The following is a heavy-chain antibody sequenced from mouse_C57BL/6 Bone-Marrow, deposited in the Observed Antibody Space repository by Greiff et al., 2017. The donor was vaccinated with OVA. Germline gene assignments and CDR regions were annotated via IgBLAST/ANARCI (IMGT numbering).Heavy chain of an antibody. CDR1: GYSFTDYN. V-gene: IGHV1-39*01. Sequence: VQLQQSGPELVKPGASVKISCKASGYSFTDYNMNWVKQSNGKSLEWIGVISPNYGTTSYNQKFKGKATLTVDQSSSTAYMQLNSLTSEDSAVYYCAFYYGSSYRHFDVWGTGTTVTVSS. CDR3: AFYYGSSYRHFDV. D-gene: IGHD1-1*01. J-gene: IGHJ1*03. CDR2: ISPNYGTT.